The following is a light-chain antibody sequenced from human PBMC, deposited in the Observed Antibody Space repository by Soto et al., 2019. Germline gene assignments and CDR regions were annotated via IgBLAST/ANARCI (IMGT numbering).Light chain of an antibody. CDR1: SGDVGGYNY. V-gene: IGLV2-14*01. Sequence: QSALTQPASVSGSPGQSITISCTGTSGDVGGYNYVSWYQHHPGKAPKLLISEVSNRPSGVSTRFSGSKSGNTASLTISGLQAEDEADYYCSSYTSDINPYVFGTGTKLTV. J-gene: IGLJ1*01. CDR3: SSYTSDINPYV. CDR2: EVS.